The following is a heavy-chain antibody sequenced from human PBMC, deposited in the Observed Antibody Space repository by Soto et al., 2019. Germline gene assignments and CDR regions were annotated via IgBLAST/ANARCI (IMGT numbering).Heavy chain of an antibody. CDR3: AREKEHLVTFDY. Sequence: QVQLVESGGGVVQPGRSLRLSCAASGFTCSSCAMHWVRQAPGKGLEWVAVISYDGRNKYYADSVKDRFTICRDNSKNMLYLQMNGLRPEDTAMYYCAREKEHLVTFDYWGQGPLVTVSS. CDR2: ISYDGRNK. CDR1: GFTCSSCA. V-gene: IGHV3-30*04. J-gene: IGHJ4*02. D-gene: IGHD6-6*01.